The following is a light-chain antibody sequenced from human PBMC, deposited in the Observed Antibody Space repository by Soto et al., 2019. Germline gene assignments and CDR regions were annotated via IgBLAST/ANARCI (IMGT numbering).Light chain of an antibody. Sequence: TVVTQSAGTLSLYPGERATLSCRASQSLSGNYLAWYQQKPGQAPRVLIYRASIRATGISDRFSGSGSGTDFTLTISRLEPEDFAVYYCQQYGSSGTFGQGTNMDIK. V-gene: IGKV3-20*01. CDR3: QQYGSSGT. CDR2: RAS. J-gene: IGKJ1*01. CDR1: QSLSGNY.